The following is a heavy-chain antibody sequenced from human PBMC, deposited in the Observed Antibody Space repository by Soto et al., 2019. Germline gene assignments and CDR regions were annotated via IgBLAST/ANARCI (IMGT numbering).Heavy chain of an antibody. Sequence: QVQLVESGGGVVQPGRSLRLSCAASGFTFSSNGMHWVRQAPGKGVEWVAVISYDGSSKYYADSVKGRFTISRDNSKNTLYLQMHRLRAEDTAVYYCAKNLAIAAGLFYYWGQGTLVTVSS. CDR3: AKNLAIAAGLFYY. J-gene: IGHJ4*02. D-gene: IGHD6-13*01. CDR1: GFTFSSNG. CDR2: ISYDGSSK. V-gene: IGHV3-30*18.